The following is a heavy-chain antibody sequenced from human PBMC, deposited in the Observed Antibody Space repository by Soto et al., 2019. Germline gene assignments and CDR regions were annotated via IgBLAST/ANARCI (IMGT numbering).Heavy chain of an antibody. Sequence: GGSLRLSCRTSGFRFSSYGMHWVRQAPGKGLEWVAVISYDGSNKYYADSVKGRFTISRDNAKSSLFLQMNSLRAEDTAVYFCATHALFLSGPLDYWGQGTLVTVSS. CDR2: ISYDGSNK. J-gene: IGHJ4*02. V-gene: IGHV3-30*12. CDR1: GFRFSSYG. CDR3: ATHALFLSGPLDY. D-gene: IGHD2-8*02.